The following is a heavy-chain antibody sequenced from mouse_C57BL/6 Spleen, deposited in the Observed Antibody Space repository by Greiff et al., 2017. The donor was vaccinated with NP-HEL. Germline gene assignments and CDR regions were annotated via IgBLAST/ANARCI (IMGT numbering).Heavy chain of an antibody. CDR1: GYTFTSYW. CDR3: ARGIYYGNYGDY. CDR2: IYPGSGST. D-gene: IGHD2-1*01. V-gene: IGHV1-55*01. Sequence: QVQLQQPGAELVKPGASVKMSCKASGYTFTSYWITWVKQRPGQGLEWIGDIYPGSGSTNYNEKFKSKATLTVDTSSSTAYMQLSSLTSEDSAVYYCARGIYYGNYGDYWGQGTTLTVSS. J-gene: IGHJ2*01.